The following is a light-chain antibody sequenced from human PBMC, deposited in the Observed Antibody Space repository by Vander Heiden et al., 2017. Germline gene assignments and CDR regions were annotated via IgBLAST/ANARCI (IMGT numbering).Light chain of an antibody. V-gene: IGLV1-40*01. J-gene: IGLJ3*02. CDR3: QAYDRSLSGLV. CDR2: VNS. CDR1: STNIGAGYN. Sequence: HSLLTPPPSASTAPGHRVTISSSGGSTNIGAGYNVQWYQQHQGKAPILLVYVNSNRPSGVPDRFSGSKSGTSASLAITGVQAEDEAEYYCQAYDRSLSGLVFGGGTKLTVL.